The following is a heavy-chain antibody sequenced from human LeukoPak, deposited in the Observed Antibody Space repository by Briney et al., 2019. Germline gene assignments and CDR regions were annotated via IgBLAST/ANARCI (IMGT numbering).Heavy chain of an antibody. CDR1: GFTVSDNY. V-gene: IGHV3-53*01. D-gene: IGHD3-10*01. CDR2: ISGGGST. Sequence: SGGSLRLSCAASGFTVSDNYTSWVRQAPGKGLEWVSAISGGGSTYYADSVKGRFIISRDNSKNTVYLQLNSLRAEDTAVYYCARGGDTIDSIRSPFDIWGQGTMVTVSS. CDR3: ARGGDTIDSIRSPFDI. J-gene: IGHJ3*02.